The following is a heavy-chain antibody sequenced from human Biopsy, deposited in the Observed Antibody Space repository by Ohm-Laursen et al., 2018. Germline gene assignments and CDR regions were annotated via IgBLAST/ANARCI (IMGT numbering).Heavy chain of an antibody. Sequence: SSVKVSCKASGGTFTSYAIIWVRQAPGQGLEWMGGIIPIFGTANYAQKFQGRVTITADESTSTAYMELSSLRSDDTAVYYCARDALGGGSYRFFYWGQGSLVTVSS. D-gene: IGHD1-26*01. CDR1: GGTFTSYA. CDR3: ARDALGGGSYRFFY. V-gene: IGHV1-69*01. J-gene: IGHJ4*02. CDR2: IIPIFGTA.